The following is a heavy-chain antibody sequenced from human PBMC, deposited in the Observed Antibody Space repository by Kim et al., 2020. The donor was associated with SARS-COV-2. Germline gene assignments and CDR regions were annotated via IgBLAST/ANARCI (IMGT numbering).Heavy chain of an antibody. Sequence: PSLKRRVTISVETSQNQFSLKLSSVTTADTAVYYCAGHTYYYGSGSYLDYWGQGTLVTVSS. D-gene: IGHD3-10*01. V-gene: IGHV4-34*01. J-gene: IGHJ4*02. CDR3: AGHTYYYGSGSYLDY.